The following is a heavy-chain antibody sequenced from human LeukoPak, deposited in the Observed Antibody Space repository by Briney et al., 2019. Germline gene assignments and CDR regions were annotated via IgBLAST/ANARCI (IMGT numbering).Heavy chain of an antibody. CDR1: GFTFSSYS. CDR2: ISSSSSYI. D-gene: IGHD1-7*01. Sequence: GGSLRLSCAASGFTFSSYSMNWVRQAPGKGLEWVSSISSSSSYIYYADSVKGRFTISRDNAKNSLYLQMNSLRAEDTAVYYCAKDIDWNYSTSDYWGQGTLVTVSS. CDR3: AKDIDWNYSTSDY. J-gene: IGHJ4*02. V-gene: IGHV3-21*04.